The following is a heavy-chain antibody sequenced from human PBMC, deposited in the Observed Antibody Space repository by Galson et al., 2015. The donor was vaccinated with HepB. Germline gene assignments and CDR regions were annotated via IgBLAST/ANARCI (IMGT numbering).Heavy chain of an antibody. J-gene: IGHJ6*02. D-gene: IGHD2-2*01. V-gene: IGHV1-2*02. CDR1: GYTFTGYY. CDR2: INPNSGGT. CDR3: ARDLIDCSSTSCYLPYYGMDV. Sequence: SVKVSCKASGYTFTGYYMHWVRQAPGQGLEWMGWINPNSGGTNYAQKSQGRVTMTRDTSISTAYMELSRLRSDDTAVYYCARDLIDCSSTSCYLPYYGMDVWGQGTTVTVSS.